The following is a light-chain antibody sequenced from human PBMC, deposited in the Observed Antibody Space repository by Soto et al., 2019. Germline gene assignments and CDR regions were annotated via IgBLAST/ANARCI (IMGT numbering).Light chain of an antibody. Sequence: DIQMTQSPSTLSASVGDRVTITCRASQTINSWLAWYQQKPGKAPKLLIYATSNLESGVPSRFSGSGSGTEFSLTISSLQSDDFATYYCQQYNSSPWTFGPGTQVEIK. CDR3: QQYNSSPWT. CDR1: QTINSW. V-gene: IGKV1-5*03. CDR2: ATS. J-gene: IGKJ1*01.